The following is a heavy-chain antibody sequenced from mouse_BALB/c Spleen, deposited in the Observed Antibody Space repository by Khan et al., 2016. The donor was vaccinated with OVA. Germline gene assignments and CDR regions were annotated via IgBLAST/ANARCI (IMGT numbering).Heavy chain of an antibody. D-gene: IGHD6-1*01. J-gene: IGHJ1*01. CDR3: AKPRQYWYFDV. CDR1: GFSLTNYG. CDR2: MWGDGST. V-gene: IGHV2-3*01. Sequence: VQLKESGPGLVAPSQSLSITCTVSGFSLTNYGVSWVRQPPGKGLEWLGVMWGDGSTNYHSALRSRLSISKDNSKSQVFLKLNSLQTDDTATYYCAKPRQYWYFDVWGAGTTVTVSS.